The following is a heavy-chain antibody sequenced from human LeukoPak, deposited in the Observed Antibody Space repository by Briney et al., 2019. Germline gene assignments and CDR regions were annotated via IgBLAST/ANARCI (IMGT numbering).Heavy chain of an antibody. V-gene: IGHV4-4*02. CDR1: SGSIDVNNW. CDR3: AGSSEPSTFDH. CDR2: IYRGGRM. J-gene: IGHJ4*01. Sequence: SGTLSLTCTVSSGSIDVNNWLNWVRQPPGKGLEWIGEIYRGGRMNYNPSLKSRVSISVDESKNQFSLKVNSVTAADTAVYYCAGSSEPSTFDHWGHGILVTVSS. D-gene: IGHD1-14*01.